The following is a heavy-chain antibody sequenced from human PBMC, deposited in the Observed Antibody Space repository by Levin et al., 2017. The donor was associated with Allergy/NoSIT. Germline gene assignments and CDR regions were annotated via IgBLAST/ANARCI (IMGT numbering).Heavy chain of an antibody. CDR1: GFPFSSYA. D-gene: IGHD1-1*01. V-gene: IGHV3-30*04. Sequence: GESLKISCAASGFPFSSYAMHWVRQAPGKGLEWVAVISYDGRNKYYTDSVKARFTISRDNSENTVSLQMNSLRGDDTAMYYCAREKNWNYFDYWGQGTLVTVSS. J-gene: IGHJ4*02. CDR3: AREKNWNYFDY. CDR2: ISYDGRNK.